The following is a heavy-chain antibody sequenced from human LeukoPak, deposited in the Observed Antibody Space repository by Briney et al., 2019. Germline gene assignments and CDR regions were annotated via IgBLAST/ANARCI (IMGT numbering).Heavy chain of an antibody. CDR2: IKQDGSEK. V-gene: IGHV3-7*03. J-gene: IGHJ4*02. CDR3: ARVGSSSWYYFDY. Sequence: GGSLRLSCAASGFTFSSYWMSWVRQAPGKGLEWVANIKQDGSEKYYVDSVKGRSTISRDNAKNSLYLQMNSLRAEDTAVYYCARVGSSSWYYFDYWGQGTLVTVSS. CDR1: GFTFSSYW. D-gene: IGHD6-13*01.